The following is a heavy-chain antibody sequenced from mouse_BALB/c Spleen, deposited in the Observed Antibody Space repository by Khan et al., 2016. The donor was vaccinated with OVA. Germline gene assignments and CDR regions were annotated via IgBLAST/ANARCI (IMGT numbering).Heavy chain of an antibody. V-gene: IGHV1S136*01. CDR3: AREASSWDFSFPY. D-gene: IGHD4-1*01. CDR1: GYTFTNYV. CDR2: INPDNAGT. J-gene: IGHJ3*01. Sequence: VQLQQPGPELVEPGASVKMSCKASGYTFTNYVIHWVKQKPGQGLEWIGYINPDNAGTRYNEKFKGKATLTSDISSTSAYMELLSLTSADSAAFYCAREASSWDFSFPYWGQGTLVTVSA.